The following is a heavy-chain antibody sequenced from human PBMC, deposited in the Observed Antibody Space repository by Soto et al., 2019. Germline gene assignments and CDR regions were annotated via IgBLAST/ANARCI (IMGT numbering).Heavy chain of an antibody. CDR1: GAAIVPYC. D-gene: IGHD2-2*01. CDR3: AVYCSRSNCPEQHYFALQV. V-gene: IGHV4-59*01. CDR2: ISDGGST. J-gene: IGHJ6*02. Sequence: ETLSLTCNGSGAAIVPYCWNWFRQCQGKGLEWVGSISDGGSTNYNPSLESRVTISLDTSKKQVSLKLSSVSGADTARYCCAVYCSRSNCPEQHYFALQVWRQAATV.